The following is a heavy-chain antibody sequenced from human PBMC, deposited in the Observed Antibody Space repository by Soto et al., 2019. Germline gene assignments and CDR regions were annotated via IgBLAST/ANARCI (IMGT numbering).Heavy chain of an antibody. CDR1: GDTFSSRA. CDR3: AKRGDYSATAVQH. J-gene: IGHJ1*01. D-gene: IGHD4-4*01. Sequence: QVHLIQSGPEVKKPGSSVKVSCQTSGDTFSSRAINWVRQAPGQGLEWVGGIIRIFETPKYAQNCQGRVTITAARSRGAAYFEMRKLTSEDTAVYYCAKRGDYSATAVQHWGQGTLVFVSS. V-gene: IGHV1-69*06. CDR2: IIRIFETP.